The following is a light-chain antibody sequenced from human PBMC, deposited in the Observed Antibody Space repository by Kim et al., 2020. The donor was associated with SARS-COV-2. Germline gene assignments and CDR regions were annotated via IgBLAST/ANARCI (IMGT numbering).Light chain of an antibody. J-gene: IGKJ2*01. CDR3: QQYNRWPPYI. V-gene: IGKV3-15*01. CDR1: QSVTSN. Sequence: PGESATRSCRASQSVTSNLAWYQQRPGQAPRLLIYGASFRATGIPDRFSGSGSGTEFTLTISSLQPEDFALYYCQQYNRWPPYIFGQGTKLEI. CDR2: GAS.